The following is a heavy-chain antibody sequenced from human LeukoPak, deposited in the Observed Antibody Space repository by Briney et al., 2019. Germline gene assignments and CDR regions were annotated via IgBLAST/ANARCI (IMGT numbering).Heavy chain of an antibody. J-gene: IGHJ4*02. V-gene: IGHV3-21*01. CDR1: GFTVSSNY. Sequence: PGGSLRLSCAASGFTVSSNYMSWVRQAPGKGLEWVSSISSSSSYIYYADSVKGRFTISRDNAKNSLYLQMNSLRAEDTAVYYCARVRGYYDSSGYYRIDYWGQGTLVTVSS. D-gene: IGHD3-22*01. CDR3: ARVRGYYDSSGYYRIDY. CDR2: ISSSSSYI.